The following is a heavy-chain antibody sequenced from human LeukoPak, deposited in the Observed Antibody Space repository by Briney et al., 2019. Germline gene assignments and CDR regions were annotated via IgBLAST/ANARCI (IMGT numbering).Heavy chain of an antibody. V-gene: IGHV4-59*01. J-gene: IGHJ4*02. CDR2: IYYSGST. CDR3: ARWAPSAGLSY. Sequence: SETLPLTCTVSGGSISSYYWSWLRQPPGKGLEWIGYIYYSGSTNYNPSLKSRVTISVDTSKNQFSLKLSSVTAADTAVYYCARWAPSAGLSYWGQGTLVTVSS. CDR1: GGSISSYY. D-gene: IGHD6-19*01.